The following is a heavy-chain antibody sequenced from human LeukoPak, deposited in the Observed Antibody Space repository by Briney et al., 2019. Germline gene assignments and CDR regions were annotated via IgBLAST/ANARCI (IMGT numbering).Heavy chain of an antibody. CDR3: ARERYSSSEEFDP. CDR1: GGSLSGYY. CDR2: INHSGST. J-gene: IGHJ5*02. D-gene: IGHD6-6*01. V-gene: IGHV4-34*01. Sequence: SETLSLTCAVSGGSLSGYYWTWIRQPPGKGLEWIGEINHSGSTNYNPSLKSRVTISVDTSKNQFSLKLSSVTAADTAVYYCARERYSSSEEFDPWGQGTLVTVSS.